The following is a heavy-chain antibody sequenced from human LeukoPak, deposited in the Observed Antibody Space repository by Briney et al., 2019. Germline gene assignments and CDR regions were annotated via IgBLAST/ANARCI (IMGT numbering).Heavy chain of an antibody. CDR3: ASGESNAFDI. Sequence: GGSLRLSCAASGFTFSSYEMNWVRQAPGKGLEWVSYISSSGSTIYYADSVKGRFTISRDNAKNSLYLQMNSLRAEDTAVYYCASGESNAFDIWGQGTMVTVSS. CDR2: ISSSGSTI. V-gene: IGHV3-48*03. J-gene: IGHJ3*02. CDR1: GFTFSSYE.